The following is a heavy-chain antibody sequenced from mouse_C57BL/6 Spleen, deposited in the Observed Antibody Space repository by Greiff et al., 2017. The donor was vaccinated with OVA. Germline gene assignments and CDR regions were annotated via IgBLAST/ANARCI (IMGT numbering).Heavy chain of an antibody. CDR2: IWGDGST. Sequence: VKLMESGPGLVAPSQRLSITCTVSGFSLTSYGVSWVRQPPGKGLEWLGVIWGDGSTNYHSALISRLRISKDNAKSQVFLKLNSLQTDDTATYYCAKPDDYDRGSDFDVWGTGTTVTVSS. CDR3: AKPDDYDRGSDFDV. D-gene: IGHD2-4*01. CDR1: GFSLTSYG. J-gene: IGHJ1*03. V-gene: IGHV2-3*01.